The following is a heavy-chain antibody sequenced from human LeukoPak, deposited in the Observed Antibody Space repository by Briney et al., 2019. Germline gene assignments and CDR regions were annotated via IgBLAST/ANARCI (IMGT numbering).Heavy chain of an antibody. CDR3: IQQGGNPEY. Sequence: GGSLRLSCAASGLTFSSHWMHWVRQAPGKGLVWVSRITNDGGSTTYADSVKGRFTISRDNAKNMLYLQVNSLRAEDTAVYCAIQQGGNPEYWGQGTLVTVSS. D-gene: IGHD2-21*01. J-gene: IGHJ4*02. CDR1: GLTFSSHW. CDR2: ITNDGGST. V-gene: IGHV3-74*01.